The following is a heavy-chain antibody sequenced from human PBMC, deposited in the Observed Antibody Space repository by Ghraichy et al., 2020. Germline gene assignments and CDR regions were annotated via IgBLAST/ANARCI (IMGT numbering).Heavy chain of an antibody. CDR3: ARGGYYYDSTGYYLGDYFQR. CDR1: GGSIRSHF. D-gene: IGHD3-22*01. Sequence: QTLSLTCTVSGGSIRSHFWSWIRQPAGKGPEWIGRIYTTGSTNYNPSLMSRVTMSVDTSRNQFSLRLSSVTAADTAVYYCARGGYYYDSTGYYLGDYFQRRSQGALVT. J-gene: IGHJ1*01. V-gene: IGHV4-4*07. CDR2: IYTTGST.